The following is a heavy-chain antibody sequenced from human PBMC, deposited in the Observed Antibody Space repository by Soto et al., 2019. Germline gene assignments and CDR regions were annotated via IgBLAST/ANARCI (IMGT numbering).Heavy chain of an antibody. Sequence: SVKVSCKASGGTFSSYAISWVRQAPGQGLEWMGGIIPIFGTANYAQKFQGRVTITADESTSTAYMEPSSLRSEDTAVYYCARFFGDTAMVYYYYGMDVWGQGTTVTVSS. V-gene: IGHV1-69*13. CDR3: ARFFGDTAMVYYYYGMDV. D-gene: IGHD5-18*01. CDR1: GGTFSSYA. CDR2: IIPIFGTA. J-gene: IGHJ6*02.